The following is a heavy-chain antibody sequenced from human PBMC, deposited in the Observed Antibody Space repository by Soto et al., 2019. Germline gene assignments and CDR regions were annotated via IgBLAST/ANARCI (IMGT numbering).Heavy chain of an antibody. CDR2: IYYSGST. CDR1: GGSISSGGYY. Sequence: PSETLSLTCTVSGGSISSGGYYWSWIRQHPGKGLEWIGYIYYSGSTYYNPSLKSRVTISVDTSKNQFSLKLSSVTAADTAVYYCARAYALSGRRLNWFDPWGQGTLVTVSS. D-gene: IGHD1-26*01. CDR3: ARAYALSGRRLNWFDP. V-gene: IGHV4-31*03. J-gene: IGHJ5*02.